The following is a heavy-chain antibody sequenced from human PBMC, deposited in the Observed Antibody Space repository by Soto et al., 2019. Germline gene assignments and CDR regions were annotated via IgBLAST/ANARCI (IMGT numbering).Heavy chain of an antibody. Sequence: QITLKESGPTLVKPTQTLTLTCTFSGFSLTTSGVGVGWIRQPPGKALEWLALIYWDDDKRYSTSLKSRLTITKDTAKTQVVLTMTNMDPAYTATYFWAHRTTTVTWWFDPWCQGTLVTVSS. J-gene: IGHJ5*02. V-gene: IGHV2-5*02. CDR3: AHRTTTVTWWFDP. D-gene: IGHD4-17*01. CDR1: GFSLTTSGVG. CDR2: IYWDDDK.